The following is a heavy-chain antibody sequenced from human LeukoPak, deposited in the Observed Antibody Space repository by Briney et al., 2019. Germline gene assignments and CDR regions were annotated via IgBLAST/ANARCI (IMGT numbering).Heavy chain of an antibody. CDR3: ARDEVGATTEFDY. D-gene: IGHD1-26*01. CDR2: ISSRGSTI. V-gene: IGHV3-48*03. Sequence: GGSLRLSCAASGFTFSSYEMNWVRQAPGKGLEGVSYISSRGSTIYYADSGKGRFTISRDNAKNSLYLQMNSLRAEDTAVYYCARDEVGATTEFDYWGQGTLVTVSS. J-gene: IGHJ4*02. CDR1: GFTFSSYE.